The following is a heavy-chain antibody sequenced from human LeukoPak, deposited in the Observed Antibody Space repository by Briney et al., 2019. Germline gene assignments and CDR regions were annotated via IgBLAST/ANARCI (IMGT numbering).Heavy chain of an antibody. Sequence: GGSLRLSCVVSGFNFDNFAMHWVRQPLGKGLEWVAVISHDGRTKYYADSMKGRITISGDNSKNTLFLQMNNLRSEDTAVYFCARPSPPGDGYNPPDHWGQGTLVTVSS. CDR3: ARPSPPGDGYNPPDH. CDR2: ISHDGRTK. V-gene: IGHV3-30*04. D-gene: IGHD5-24*01. J-gene: IGHJ4*02. CDR1: GFNFDNFA.